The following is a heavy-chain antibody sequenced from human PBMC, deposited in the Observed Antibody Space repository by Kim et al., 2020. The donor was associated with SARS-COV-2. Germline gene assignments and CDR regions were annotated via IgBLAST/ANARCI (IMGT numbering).Heavy chain of an antibody. J-gene: IGHJ3*02. CDR2: IYPGDSDT. CDR1: GYSFTSYW. CDR3: ARASPWYSSSWYHSYAFDI. D-gene: IGHD6-13*01. V-gene: IGHV5-51*01. Sequence: GESLKISCKGSGYSFTSYWIGWVRQMPGKGLEWMGIIYPGDSDTRYSPSFQGQVTISADKSISTAYLQWSSLKASDTAMYYCARASPWYSSSWYHSYAFDIWGQGTMVTVSS.